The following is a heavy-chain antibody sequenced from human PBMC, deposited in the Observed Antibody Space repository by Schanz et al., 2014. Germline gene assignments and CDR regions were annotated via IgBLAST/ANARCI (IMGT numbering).Heavy chain of an antibody. J-gene: IGHJ6*03. Sequence: PGGSLRLSCAASGFTFSDHYMDWVRQAPGKGLEWVGRITNKPNNYNTEYAASVKGRFTISRDDSRNSLYLQMSSLKTEDTAVYYCARPSDSSWYMDVWGKGTTVTVSS. CDR3: ARPSDSSWYMDV. V-gene: IGHV3-72*01. D-gene: IGHD2-21*02. CDR1: GFTFSDHY. CDR2: ITNKPNNYNT.